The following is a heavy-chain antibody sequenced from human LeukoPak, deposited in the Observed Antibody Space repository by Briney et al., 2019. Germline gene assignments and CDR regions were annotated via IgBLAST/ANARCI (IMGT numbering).Heavy chain of an antibody. CDR1: AGSISSSSYY. CDR2: TYYSQST. CDR3: ASAGSYSVDY. Sequence: SDTLPPTYTLAAGSISSSSYYWAWIRRPPGNGLHWIGRTYYSQSTYYNRSLECRVTISVDTSKNQFSLKLSSVTAADTAVYYCASAGSYSVDYWGQGTLVSVPS. J-gene: IGHJ4*02. D-gene: IGHD1-26*01. V-gene: IGHV4-39*01.